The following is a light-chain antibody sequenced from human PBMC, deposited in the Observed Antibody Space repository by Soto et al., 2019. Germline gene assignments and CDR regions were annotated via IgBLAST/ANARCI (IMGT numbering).Light chain of an antibody. CDR2: EVT. Sequence: QSALTQPASVSGSPGQSITISCTGTSSDVGGYNYVSWYQHHPGKAPKLMIYEVTNRPSGVSNRFSGSKSGNTASLTISGLQAEDEAYYYCQSYDSSLSGWVFGGGTKLTVL. CDR1: SSDVGGYNY. CDR3: QSYDSSLSGWV. J-gene: IGLJ3*02. V-gene: IGLV2-14*01.